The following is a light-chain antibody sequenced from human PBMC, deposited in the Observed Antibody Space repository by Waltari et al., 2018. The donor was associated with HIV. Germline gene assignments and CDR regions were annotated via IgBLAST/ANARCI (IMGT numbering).Light chain of an antibody. J-gene: IGLJ2*01. Sequence: QSALTQPASVSGSPGQSITISCTGTSSDVGGYNYVSWYQQHPGKAPKLMIYEVSNRPSGVSNRFLGPKSGNTASLTTLGLQAEEEADYYCSSGTGGSTLHVVFGGGTKLTVL. CDR2: EVS. CDR3: SSGTGGSTLHVV. CDR1: SSDVGGYNY. V-gene: IGLV2-14*01.